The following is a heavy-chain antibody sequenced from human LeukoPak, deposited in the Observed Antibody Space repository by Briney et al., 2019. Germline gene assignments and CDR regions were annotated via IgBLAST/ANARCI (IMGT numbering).Heavy chain of an antibody. V-gene: IGHV3-49*03. CDR3: TPSGWYPHYYYYYGMDV. D-gene: IGHD6-19*01. J-gene: IGHJ6*02. Sequence: GRSLRLSCTASGFTFGDYAMSWFRQAPGKGLEWVGFIRSKAYGGTTEYAASVKGRFTISRDDSKGIAYLQMNSLKTEDTAVYYCTPSGWYPHYYYYYGMDVWGQGTTVTVSS. CDR1: GFTFGDYA. CDR2: IRSKAYGGTT.